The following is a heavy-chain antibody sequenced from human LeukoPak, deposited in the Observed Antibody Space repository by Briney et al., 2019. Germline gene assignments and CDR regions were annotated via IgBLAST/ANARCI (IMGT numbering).Heavy chain of an antibody. Sequence: GGSLRLSCAASGFTVSNNYMSWVRQAPGKGLEWVSYISSSSSTIYYADSVKGRFTISRDNAKNSLYLQMNSLRDEDTAVYFCASQRDFWRGYWFDPWGQGTLVTVSS. CDR3: ASQRDFWRGYWFDP. V-gene: IGHV3-48*02. CDR1: GFTVSNNY. J-gene: IGHJ5*02. D-gene: IGHD3-3*01. CDR2: ISSSSSTI.